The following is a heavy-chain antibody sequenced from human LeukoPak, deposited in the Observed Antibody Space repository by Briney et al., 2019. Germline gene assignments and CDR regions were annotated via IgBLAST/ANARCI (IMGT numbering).Heavy chain of an antibody. CDR1: GGSISGYY. CDR3: ARAGYSNYPY. J-gene: IGHJ4*02. CDR2: INHSGST. V-gene: IGHV4-34*01. Sequence: SETLSLTCTVSGGSISGYYWSWIRQPPGKGLEWIGEINHSGSTNYNPSLKSRVTISVDTSKNQFSLKLSSVTAADTAVYYCARAGYSNYPYWGQGTLVTVSS. D-gene: IGHD4-11*01.